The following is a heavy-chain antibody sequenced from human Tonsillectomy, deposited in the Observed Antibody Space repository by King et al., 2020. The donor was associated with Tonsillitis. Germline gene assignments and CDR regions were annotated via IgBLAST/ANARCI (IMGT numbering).Heavy chain of an antibody. CDR3: AKTGDKSPVNV. J-gene: IGHJ6*02. CDR2: IGYSGKT. V-gene: IGHV4-39*01. Sequence: MQLQESGPGLVKPSETLSLSCTVSGGSLNTSPYFWGWIRQSPGKGLEWIGSIGYSGKTHYNPSLRSRVTMSVDTSGNQVSLKLSSVTVADTAVYYCAKTGDKSPVNVWGQGTTVTVSS. CDR1: GGSLNTSPYF. D-gene: IGHD7-27*01.